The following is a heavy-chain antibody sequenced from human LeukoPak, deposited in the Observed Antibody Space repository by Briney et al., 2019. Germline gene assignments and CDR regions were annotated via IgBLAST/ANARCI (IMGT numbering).Heavy chain of an antibody. Sequence: KTSETLSLTCAVYGGSFSGYYWSWIRQPPGKGLEWIGEINHSGSTNYNPSLKSRVTISVDTSKNQFSLKLSSVTAADTAVYYCARVTVDDAFDIWGQGTMVTVSS. CDR2: INHSGST. V-gene: IGHV4-34*01. J-gene: IGHJ3*02. CDR3: ARVTVDDAFDI. D-gene: IGHD4-11*01. CDR1: GGSFSGYY.